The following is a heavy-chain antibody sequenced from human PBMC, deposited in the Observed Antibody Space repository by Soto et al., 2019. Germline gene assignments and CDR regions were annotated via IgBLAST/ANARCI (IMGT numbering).Heavy chain of an antibody. J-gene: IGHJ6*02. CDR3: ARDWICKNTWRYCGMDV. CDR1: GFTFSSYG. V-gene: IGHV3-33*01. D-gene: IGHD1-1*01. CDR2: IWYDGSNK. Sequence: GGSLRLSCAASGFTFSSYGMHWVRQAPGKGLEWVAVIWYDGSNKYYADSVKGRFTISRDNSKNTLYLQMNSLRAEDTAVYYCARDWICKNTWRYCGMDVWGQGTTVTVSS.